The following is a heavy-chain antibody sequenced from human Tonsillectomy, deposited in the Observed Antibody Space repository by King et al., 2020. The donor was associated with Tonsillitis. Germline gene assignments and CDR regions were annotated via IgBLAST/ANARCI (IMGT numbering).Heavy chain of an antibody. CDR2: ISSRSSDI. J-gene: IGHJ6*03. D-gene: IGHD5-24*01. CDR3: ARRDGYNSDYYYYYMDV. Sequence: VQLVESGGGLVKPGGSLRLSCAASGFTFIRYSMNWVRQAPGTGLEWVSSISSRSSDIYYADSLKGRFTISRDNAKNSLYLQMNSLRAEDTAVYFCARRDGYNSDYYYYYMDVWGKGTTVTVSS. V-gene: IGHV3-21*04. CDR1: GFTFIRYS.